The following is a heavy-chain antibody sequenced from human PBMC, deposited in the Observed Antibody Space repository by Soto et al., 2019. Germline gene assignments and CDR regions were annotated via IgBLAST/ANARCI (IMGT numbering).Heavy chain of an antibody. CDR2: VNPDNGGT. Sequence: ASVKVSCKASGYTFTGNYIHWVRQAPGQGLEWMGWVNPDNGGTTSAQKFQGRVTMTRDTSVTTAFVELSSLTSDDTAVYYCARDPRPPSGWLGFWEYGMDVWGQGTTVTVS. J-gene: IGHJ6*02. D-gene: IGHD3-3*01. V-gene: IGHV1-2*02. CDR1: GYTFTGNY. CDR3: ARDPRPPSGWLGFWEYGMDV.